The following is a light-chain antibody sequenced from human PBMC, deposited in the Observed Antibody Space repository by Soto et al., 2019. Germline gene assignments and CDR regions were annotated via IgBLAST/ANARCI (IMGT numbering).Light chain of an antibody. V-gene: IGKV3D-20*02. CDR2: GAS. J-gene: IGKJ5*01. CDR3: QQRSSWQIT. Sequence: DIVLTQSPVTLYLSPGERATLSCRASQNVDSNYLAWYQQKPGQAPRIIIFGASGRATGIPARFSGSGSGTDYTLTISSLESEDFAVYYCQQRSSWQITFGQGTRLEI. CDR1: QNVDSNY.